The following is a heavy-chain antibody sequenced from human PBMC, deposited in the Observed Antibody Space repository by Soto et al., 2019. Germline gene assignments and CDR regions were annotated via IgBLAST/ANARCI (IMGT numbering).Heavy chain of an antibody. D-gene: IGHD1-1*01. J-gene: IGHJ4*02. Sequence: QMQLQESGPGLVKPSETLSLPCTVSGGSISRNSYYWGWIGRIYYSGSTYYNPSLKCRVTISVDTSKNQFSLKLSSVTAADTAVYYCARHDWNGVDYWGQGTLVTVSS. CDR3: ARHDWNGVDY. V-gene: IGHV4-39*01. CDR1: GGSISRNSYY. CDR2: IYYSGST.